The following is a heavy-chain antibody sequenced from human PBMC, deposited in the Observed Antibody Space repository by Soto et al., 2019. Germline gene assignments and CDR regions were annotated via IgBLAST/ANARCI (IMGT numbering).Heavy chain of an antibody. CDR1: GFTFSSYA. Sequence: PGGSLRLSCAASGFTFSSYAMSWVRQAPGKGLECVSTISGSGGTTYYADSVKGRFTISRDDSKSTSFLQMNSLRAEDTAIYYCARDRERDAWYEDYWGQGTLVTVSS. D-gene: IGHD6-13*01. J-gene: IGHJ4*02. CDR3: ARDRERDAWYEDY. V-gene: IGHV3-23*01. CDR2: ISGSGGTT.